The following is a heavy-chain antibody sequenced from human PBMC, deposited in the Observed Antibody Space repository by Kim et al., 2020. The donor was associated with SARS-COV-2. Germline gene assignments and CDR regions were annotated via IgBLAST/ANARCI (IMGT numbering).Heavy chain of an antibody. V-gene: IGHV4-30-4*01. J-gene: IGHJ5*02. CDR1: GGSISSGDYY. D-gene: IGHD6-19*01. CDR2: IYYSGST. CDR3: ARGEWLVPLRPWFDP. Sequence: SETLSLTCTVSGGSISSGDYYWSWIRQPPGKGLEWIGYIYYSGSTYYNPSLKSRVTISVDTSKNQFSLKLSSVTAADTAVYYCARGEWLVPLRPWFDPWGQGTVVTVSS.